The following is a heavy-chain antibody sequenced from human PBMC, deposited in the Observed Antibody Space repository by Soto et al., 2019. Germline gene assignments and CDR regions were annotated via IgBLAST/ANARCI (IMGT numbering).Heavy chain of an antibody. J-gene: IGHJ4*02. V-gene: IGHV4-4*02. CDR2: IFHSGST. CDR1: GGSIRSNNW. Sequence: QVQLQESGTGLVKPSGTLSLTCAVSGGSIRSNNWWSWVRQPPGKGLEWIGEIFHSGSTNYNPSLKTRGTISVDKSKNPFSLKLSSVTAADTALYYCARGFSGSYSDYWGQGTLVTVSS. D-gene: IGHD1-26*01. CDR3: ARGFSGSYSDY.